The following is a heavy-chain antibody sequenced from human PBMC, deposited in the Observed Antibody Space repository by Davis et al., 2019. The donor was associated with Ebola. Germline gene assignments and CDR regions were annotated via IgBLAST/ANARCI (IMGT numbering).Heavy chain of an antibody. CDR3: AREGRIGVVGADAFDI. CDR1: GFTFSSYS. CDR2: ISSSSSTI. V-gene: IGHV3-48*01. Sequence: GGSLRLSCAASGFTFSSYSMHWVRQAPGKGLEWVSYISSSSSTIYYADSVKGRFTISRDNSKNTLYLQMNSLRAEDTAVYYCAREGRIGVVGADAFDIWGQGTMVTVSS. J-gene: IGHJ3*02. D-gene: IGHD1-26*01.